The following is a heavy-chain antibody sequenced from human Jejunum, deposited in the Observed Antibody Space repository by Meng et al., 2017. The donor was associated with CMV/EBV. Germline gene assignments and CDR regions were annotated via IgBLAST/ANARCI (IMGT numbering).Heavy chain of an antibody. D-gene: IGHD3-3*02. V-gene: IGHV3-49*04. Sequence: GDYAMSWVRQAAGKGLEWIGFIARTAYGRTTEYAASVKGRFTISRDDSNRIAYLEMNSLKTDDTAVYYCTRDPFSYYHYYYGVDVWGQGTTVTVSS. CDR1: GDYA. J-gene: IGHJ6*02. CDR2: IARTAYGRTT. CDR3: TRDPFSYYHYYYGVDV.